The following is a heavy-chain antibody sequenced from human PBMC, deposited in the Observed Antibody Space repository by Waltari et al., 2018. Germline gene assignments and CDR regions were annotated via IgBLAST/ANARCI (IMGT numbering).Heavy chain of an antibody. V-gene: IGHV4-34*01. J-gene: IGHJ4*02. CDR1: GGSVSGYY. CDR2: INHSGST. Sequence: QVQLQQWGAGLLKPSETLSLTCAVYGGSVSGYYWSWIRQPPGKGLEWIGEINHSGSTNYNPSLKSRVTISVDTSKNQFSLKLSSVTAADTAVYYCARVVYYGSGSYYRLVLPYYFDYWGQGTLVTVSS. CDR3: ARVVYYGSGSYYRLVLPYYFDY. D-gene: IGHD3-10*01.